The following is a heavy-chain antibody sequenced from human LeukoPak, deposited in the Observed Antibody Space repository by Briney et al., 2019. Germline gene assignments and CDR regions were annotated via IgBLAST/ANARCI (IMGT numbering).Heavy chain of an antibody. D-gene: IGHD3-22*01. V-gene: IGHV3-9*01. CDR2: ISWNSGSI. Sequence: PGGSLRLSCAASGFTFDDYAMRWVRQAAGEGLEWVSGISWNSGSIGYAESVQGRFTIYRDNAKNSLYLQMNSLRAEDTALYYCARAGDYYSTGDYWGQGTLVTVSS. CDR3: ARAGDYYSTGDY. J-gene: IGHJ4*02. CDR1: GFTFDDYA.